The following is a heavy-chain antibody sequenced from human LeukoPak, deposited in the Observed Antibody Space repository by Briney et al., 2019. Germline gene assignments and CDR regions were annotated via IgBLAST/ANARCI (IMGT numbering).Heavy chain of an antibody. Sequence: GGSLRLSCVASGFTFSNYWMHWVRQAPGKGLVWVSRITSDGSSTSYADSVKGRFTISRDNAKNTLYLQMNSLRAEDTAVYYCAKEGNIAVAGTLDYWGQGTLVTVSS. CDR1: GFTFSNYW. D-gene: IGHD6-19*01. CDR2: ITSDGSST. V-gene: IGHV3-74*01. J-gene: IGHJ4*02. CDR3: AKEGNIAVAGTLDY.